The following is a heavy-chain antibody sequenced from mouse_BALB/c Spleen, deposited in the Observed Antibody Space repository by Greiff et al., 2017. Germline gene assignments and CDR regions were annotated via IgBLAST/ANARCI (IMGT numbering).Heavy chain of an antibody. V-gene: IGHV1S22*01. Sequence: LQQPGSELVRPGASVKLSCKASGYTFTSYWMHWVKQRPGQGLEWIGNIYPGSGSTNYDEKFKSKATLTVDTSSSTAYMQLSSLTSEDSAVYYCTRAGRCAYWGQGTLVTVSA. CDR2: IYPGSGST. CDR1: GYTFTSYW. D-gene: IGHD4-1*01. J-gene: IGHJ3*01. CDR3: TRAGRCAY.